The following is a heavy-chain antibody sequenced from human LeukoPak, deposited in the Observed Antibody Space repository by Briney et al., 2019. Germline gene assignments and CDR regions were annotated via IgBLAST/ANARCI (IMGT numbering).Heavy chain of an antibody. V-gene: IGHV3-23*01. Sequence: GGSLRLSCAASGFTFSSYAMSWVRQAPEKGLEWVSAISGSGGSTYYADSVKGRFTISRDNSKNTLYLQMNSLRAEDTAVYYCAKDLGLERPKYYFDYWGQGTLVTVSS. CDR3: AKDLGLERPKYYFDY. D-gene: IGHD1-1*01. CDR1: GFTFSSYA. CDR2: ISGSGGST. J-gene: IGHJ4*02.